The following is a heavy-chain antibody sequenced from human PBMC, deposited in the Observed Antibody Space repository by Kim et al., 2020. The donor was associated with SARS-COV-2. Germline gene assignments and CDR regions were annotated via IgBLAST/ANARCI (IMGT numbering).Heavy chain of an antibody. Sequence: YNQALKSRVTMSLDTAKNQYSLKMSSVTAAGTAVYYCARGAETYYYYGVGVWGQGTTVTVSS. J-gene: IGHJ6*02. D-gene: IGHD6-19*01. CDR3: ARGAETYYYYGVGV. V-gene: IGHV4-34*01.